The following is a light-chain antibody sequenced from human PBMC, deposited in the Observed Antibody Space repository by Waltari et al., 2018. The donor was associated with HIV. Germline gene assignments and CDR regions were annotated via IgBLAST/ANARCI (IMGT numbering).Light chain of an antibody. CDR2: KDS. V-gene: IGLV3-25*03. Sequence: SYELTQPPSVSVSPGQPARITCTGDALPQQYAYWYQQKPGQAPVLVIYKDSERPSGIPERFSGSSSGTTVTLTISGVQAEDEADYYCQSADSSGRVFGGGTKLTVL. CDR3: QSADSSGRV. CDR1: ALPQQY. J-gene: IGLJ2*01.